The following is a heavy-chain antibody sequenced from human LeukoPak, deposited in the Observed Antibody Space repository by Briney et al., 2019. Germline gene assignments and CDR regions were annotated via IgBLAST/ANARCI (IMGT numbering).Heavy chain of an antibody. CDR1: GFTFSSYE. J-gene: IGHJ4*02. CDR3: ARGACSGGSCYVLVY. D-gene: IGHD2-15*01. CDR2: ISSSGSTI. V-gene: IGHV3-48*03. Sequence: GGSLRLSCAASGFTFSSYEMNWVRQAPGKGLEWVSYISSSGSTIYYADSVKGRFTISGDNAKNSLYLQMNSLRAEDTAVYYCARGACSGGSCYVLVYWGQGTLVTVSS.